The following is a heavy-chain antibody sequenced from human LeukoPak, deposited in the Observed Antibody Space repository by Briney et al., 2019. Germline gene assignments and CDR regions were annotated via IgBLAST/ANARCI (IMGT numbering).Heavy chain of an antibody. CDR1: GYTFDDHG. CDR2: ISWNGGST. J-gene: IGHJ4*02. D-gene: IGHD6-19*01. V-gene: IGHV3-20*04. Sequence: GGSLRLSCVGFGYTFDDHGMIWVRQAPGKGLEWVAGISWNGGSTGYADSVKGQFTISRDNSKNTLYPQMNSLRAEDTAVYYCAKEARTVAVAAPWDYWGQGTLVTVSS. CDR3: AKEARTVAVAAPWDY.